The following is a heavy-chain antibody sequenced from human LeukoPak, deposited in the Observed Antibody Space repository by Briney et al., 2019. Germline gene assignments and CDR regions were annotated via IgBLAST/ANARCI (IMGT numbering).Heavy chain of an antibody. CDR2: IYHRVTY. V-gene: IGHV4-59*11. Sequence: PSDTLSLTCTVSGDSINTHYWSCTPQPPGKALEWIGYIYHRVTYDYNPSLKSRVTMSVDMYTRQISVKLRSVTAADEAVYYCAGAVGGDGAGSLWGPGTLVTVSS. CDR1: GDSINTHY. J-gene: IGHJ4*02. D-gene: IGHD3-10*01. CDR3: AGAVGGDGAGSL.